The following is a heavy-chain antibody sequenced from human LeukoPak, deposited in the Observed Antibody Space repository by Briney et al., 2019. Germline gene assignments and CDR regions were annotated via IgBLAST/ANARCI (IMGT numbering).Heavy chain of an antibody. J-gene: IGHJ3*02. CDR3: ARDKFPEWDYYDSSGYHGAFDI. V-gene: IGHV4-4*07. CDR1: GGSISSYY. D-gene: IGHD3-22*01. CDR2: IYTSGST. Sequence: PSETLSLTCTVSGGSISSYYWSWIRQPAGKGLEWIGRIYTSGSTNYNPSLKSRVTMSVDTSKNQFSLKLSSVTAADTAVYYCARDKFPEWDYYDSSGYHGAFDIWGQGTMVTVSS.